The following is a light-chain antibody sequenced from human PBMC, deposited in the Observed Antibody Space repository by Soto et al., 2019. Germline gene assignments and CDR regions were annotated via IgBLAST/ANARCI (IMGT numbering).Light chain of an antibody. CDR2: GAS. V-gene: IGKV3-15*01. Sequence: EIVMTQSPATLSVSPGERATLSCRASQSVSSNLAWYQQKPGQAPRLLIYGASTRKTGIPARFSGSGSGTEFTLTISSLQSEDFAVYYCQQYNNWLWTFGQGTKVEIK. CDR1: QSVSSN. CDR3: QQYNNWLWT. J-gene: IGKJ1*01.